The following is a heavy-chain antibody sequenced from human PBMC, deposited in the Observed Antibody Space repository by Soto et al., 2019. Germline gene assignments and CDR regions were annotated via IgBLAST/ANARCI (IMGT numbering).Heavy chain of an antibody. J-gene: IGHJ4*02. CDR3: ARQAAAGTNHFDY. D-gene: IGHD6-13*01. Sequence: PGASVNVSCKASVYTFTSYYMHWVRQAPGQGLEWMGIINPSGGSTSYAQKFQGRVTMTRDTSTSTVYMELSSLRSEDTAVYSSARQAAAGTNHFDYWGQGTLVTVSS. V-gene: IGHV1-46*01. CDR1: VYTFTSYY. CDR2: INPSGGST.